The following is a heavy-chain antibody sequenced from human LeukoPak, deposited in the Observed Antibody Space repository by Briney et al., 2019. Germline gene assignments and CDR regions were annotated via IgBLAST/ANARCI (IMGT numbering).Heavy chain of an antibody. D-gene: IGHD6-6*01. CDR1: GYTFTGYY. J-gene: IGHJ6*03. CDR3: ARDVRRSSISANSYYYYMDV. Sequence: ASVKVSCKASGYTFTGYYMHWVRQAPGQGLEWMGWINPNSGGTNYAQKFQGRVTMTRDTSISTAYMELSRLRSDDTAVYYCARDVRRSSISANSYYYYMDVWGKGTTVTVSS. V-gene: IGHV1-2*02. CDR2: INPNSGGT.